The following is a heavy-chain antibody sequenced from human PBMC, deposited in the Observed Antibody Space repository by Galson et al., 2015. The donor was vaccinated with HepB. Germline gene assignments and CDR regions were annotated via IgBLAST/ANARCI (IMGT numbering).Heavy chain of an antibody. CDR2: IYSGGST. J-gene: IGHJ4*02. CDR3: ARDPDSYSSGWYEDY. D-gene: IGHD6-19*01. Sequence: SLRLSCAASGFTVSSNYMSWVRQAPGKGLEWVSVIYSGGSTYYADSVKGRFTISRDNSKNTLYLQMNSLRAEDTAVYYCARDPDSYSSGWYEDYWGQGTLVTVSS. CDR1: GFTVSSNY. V-gene: IGHV3-66*01.